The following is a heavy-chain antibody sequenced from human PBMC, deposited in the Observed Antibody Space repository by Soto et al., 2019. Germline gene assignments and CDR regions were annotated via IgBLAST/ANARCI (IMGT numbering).Heavy chain of an antibody. J-gene: IGHJ3*02. CDR2: IYYTGST. CDR1: GGSVRSGSHY. Sequence: SETLSLTCTVSGGSVRSGSHYWSWIRQPPGKGLEWIGYIYYTGSTSYDPSLKSRVTISVDTSTSTAYMELRSLRSDDTAVYYCARDLLSAFDIWGQGTMVTVSS. V-gene: IGHV4-61*01. CDR3: ARDLLSAFDI.